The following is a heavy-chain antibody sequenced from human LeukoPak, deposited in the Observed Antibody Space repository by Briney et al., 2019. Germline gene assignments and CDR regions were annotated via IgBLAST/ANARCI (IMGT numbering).Heavy chain of an antibody. CDR1: GYTFTSYG. CDR3: ATELRWKDH. CDR2: MKPNSGNT. V-gene: IGHV1-8*02. Sequence: ASVTVSCKASGYTFTSYGISWVRQATGQGLEWMGYMKPNSGNTGYAQKFQGRVTMTRDTSISTAYMELSSLTSEDTAVYYCATELRWKDHWGQGTLVTVSS. J-gene: IGHJ4*02. D-gene: IGHD4-23*01.